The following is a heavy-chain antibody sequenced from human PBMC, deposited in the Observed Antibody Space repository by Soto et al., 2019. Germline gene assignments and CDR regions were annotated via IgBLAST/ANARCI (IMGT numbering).Heavy chain of an antibody. J-gene: IGHJ6*02. Sequence: SETLSLTCTVSGGSVSDGTYYWSWIRQPPGKGLEWIGYIYYSGSTNYNPSLKSRVTISLDTSKNQFSLNLSSVTAADTAVYYCARVHSYYYYYGMDVWGQGITVTVSS. CDR3: ARVHSYYYYYGMDV. CDR2: IYYSGST. CDR1: GGSVSDGTYY. V-gene: IGHV4-61*01.